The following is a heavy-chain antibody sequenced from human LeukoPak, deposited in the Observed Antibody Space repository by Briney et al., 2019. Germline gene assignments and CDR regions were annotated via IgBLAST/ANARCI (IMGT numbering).Heavy chain of an antibody. D-gene: IGHD3-22*01. CDR2: IGTAGDT. CDR1: GFTLSSYD. CDR3: ARSGYSDSSGYYDY. Sequence: PGGSLRLSCAASGFTLSSYDMHWVRQATGKGLEWVSAIGTAGDTYYPGSVKGRFTISRENAKNSLYLQMNSLRAGDTAVYYCARSGYSDSSGYYDYWGQGTLVTVSS. J-gene: IGHJ4*02. V-gene: IGHV3-13*04.